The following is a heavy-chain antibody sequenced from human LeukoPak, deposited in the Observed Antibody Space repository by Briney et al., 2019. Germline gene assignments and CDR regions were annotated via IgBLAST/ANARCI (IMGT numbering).Heavy chain of an antibody. Sequence: SETLSLTCNVSGGSISGYSWSWIRQPPGKGLEWIGYIYYSGSTNYNPSLKSRVTISVDTSKNLFSLKLSSVTAADTAVYYCARVRTPRYFDLWGRGTLVTVSS. CDR3: ARVRTPRYFDL. CDR2: IYYSGST. V-gene: IGHV4-59*01. CDR1: GGSISGYS. J-gene: IGHJ2*01.